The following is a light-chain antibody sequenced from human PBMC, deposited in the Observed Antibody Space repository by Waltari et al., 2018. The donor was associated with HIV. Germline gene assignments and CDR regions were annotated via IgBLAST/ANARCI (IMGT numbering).Light chain of an antibody. V-gene: IGLV1-51*01. Sequence: QSVLTQPPSMSAASGQKVTIHCSGGTPNLGNHYVSWYQQIPGAAPKLLIYDNYKRPSGIPDRFSGSKSGTSGTLGITGLQSGDEADYYCGTWDSSLSSVVFGVGTKLTVL. CDR3: GTWDSSLSSVV. J-gene: IGLJ3*02. CDR2: DNY. CDR1: TPNLGNHY.